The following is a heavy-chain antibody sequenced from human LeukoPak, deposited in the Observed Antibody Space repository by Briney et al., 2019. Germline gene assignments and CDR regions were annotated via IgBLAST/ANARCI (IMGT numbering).Heavy chain of an antibody. CDR3: ARIVLISLFDY. CDR2: IYYSGST. D-gene: IGHD2-8*01. J-gene: IGHJ4*02. CDR1: GGSISSYY. Sequence: SETLSLTCTVSGGSISSYYWSWIRQPPGKGLEWIGYIYYSGSTNYNPSLKSRVTISVDTSKNQFSLKLSSVTAADTAVYYCARIVLISLFDYWGQGTLVTVSS. V-gene: IGHV4-59*12.